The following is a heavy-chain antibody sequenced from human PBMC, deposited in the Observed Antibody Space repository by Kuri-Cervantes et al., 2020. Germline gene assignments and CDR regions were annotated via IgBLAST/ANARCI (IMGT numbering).Heavy chain of an antibody. Sequence: GESLKISCAASGFTFSSYEMNWVRQAPGKGLEWVSYISSSGSTIYYADSVKGRFTISRDNAKNSLYLQMNSLRAEDTAVYYCAKDSLDYDILTGFGIWFDPWGQGTLVTVSS. CDR3: AKDSLDYDILTGFGIWFDP. D-gene: IGHD3-9*01. J-gene: IGHJ5*02. CDR1: GFTFSSYE. V-gene: IGHV3-48*03. CDR2: ISSSGSTI.